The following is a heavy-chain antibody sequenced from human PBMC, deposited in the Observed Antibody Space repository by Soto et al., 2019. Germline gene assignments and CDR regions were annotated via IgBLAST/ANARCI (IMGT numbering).Heavy chain of an antibody. D-gene: IGHD4-4*01. CDR1: GASIRSGGYY. Sequence: SETLSLTCSVSGASIRSGGYYWSWLRQSPGKGLEWIGHIYYTGSTFYSPSLQSRLTISLDTSKNQFSLDLRSVPAPDTAMDQCATIEMASSKWGRGTLVTVSS. CDR3: ATIEMASSK. V-gene: IGHV4-31*02. J-gene: IGHJ4*02. CDR2: IYYTGST.